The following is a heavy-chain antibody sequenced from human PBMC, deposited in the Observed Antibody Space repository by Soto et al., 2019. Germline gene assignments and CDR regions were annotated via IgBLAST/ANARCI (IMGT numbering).Heavy chain of an antibody. V-gene: IGHV3-53*01. CDR3: ARELSQRITIFAVVYAIDV. J-gene: IGHJ6*02. D-gene: IGHD3-3*01. CDR2: IYSGGST. Sequence: GGYLRLSCAASGFTVSSNYMSWVRQAPGKGLEWVSVIYSGGSTYYADSVTGRFTISRDNSKNTLYLQMNSLRAEDTAVYYCARELSQRITIFAVVYAIDVWGHVTTVAVSS. CDR1: GFTVSSNY.